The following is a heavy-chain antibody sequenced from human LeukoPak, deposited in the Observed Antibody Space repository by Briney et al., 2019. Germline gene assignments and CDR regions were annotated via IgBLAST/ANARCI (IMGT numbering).Heavy chain of an antibody. CDR2: INQDGST. V-gene: IGHV4-34*01. CDR1: GGTFSGYY. D-gene: IGHD3-10*01. J-gene: IGHJ4*02. Sequence: SESLSLTCAAYGGTFSGYYWSWIRQPPGKGLEWIGEINQDGSTNYNPSLKSRVTISVDTYKNQFSLKVSSVTAPDTPAYYCARPGKYYYGSGSYYFDYWGQGTLVTVSS. CDR3: ARPGKYYYGSGSYYFDY.